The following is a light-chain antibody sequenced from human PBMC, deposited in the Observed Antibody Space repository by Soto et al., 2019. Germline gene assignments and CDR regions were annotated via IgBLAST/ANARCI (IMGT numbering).Light chain of an antibody. CDR1: SSDVGGYNY. CDR2: EVS. Sequence: QSVLTQPPSVSGSPGQSITISCTGTSSDVGGYNYVSWYQQHPGKAPKLMIYEVSNRPSGVSNRFSGSKSGNTASLTISGLQDEEEADYYCSSYKSRSTLVFGTGTKVTV. J-gene: IGLJ1*01. CDR3: SSYKSRSTLV. V-gene: IGLV2-14*01.